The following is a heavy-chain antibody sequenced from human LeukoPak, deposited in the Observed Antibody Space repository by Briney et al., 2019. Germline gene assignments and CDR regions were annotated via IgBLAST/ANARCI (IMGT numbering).Heavy chain of an antibody. V-gene: IGHV4-39*07. CDR1: GGSISSYY. CDR2: IYYSGST. D-gene: IGHD3-3*01. J-gene: IGHJ5*02. CDR3: ARDTYYDFWSGYPYNWFDP. Sequence: SETLSLTCTVSGGSISSYYWGWLRQPPGKGLEWIGSIYYSGSTYYNPSLKSRVTISVDTSKNQFSLKLSSVTAADTAVYYCARDTYYDFWSGYPYNWFDPWGQGTLVTVSS.